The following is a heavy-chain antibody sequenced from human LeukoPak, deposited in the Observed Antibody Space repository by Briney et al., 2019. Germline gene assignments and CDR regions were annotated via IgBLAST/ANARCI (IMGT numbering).Heavy chain of an antibody. CDR1: GFTFSSYG. CDR3: ARDPPYSSGWPSFDY. J-gene: IGHJ4*02. V-gene: IGHV3-33*01. CDR2: IWYDGSSK. D-gene: IGHD6-19*01. Sequence: GGSLRLSCAASGFTFSSYGMHWVRQAPGKGLEWVAVIWYDGSSKYYADSVKGRFTISRDNSKNTLYLQMNSLRAEDTAVYYCARDPPYSSGWPSFDYWGQGTLVTVSS.